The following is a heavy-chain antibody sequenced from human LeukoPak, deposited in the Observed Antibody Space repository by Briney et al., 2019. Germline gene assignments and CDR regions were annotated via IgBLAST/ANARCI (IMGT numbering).Heavy chain of an antibody. D-gene: IGHD5-12*01. J-gene: IGHJ4*02. CDR1: GFMFRSYG. Sequence: QPGGSLRLSCAASGFMFRSYGMHWVRQAPGKGLEWVSLIVASSGSTFYADSVKGRFTISRDKSKNTLYLQMSSLRAEDTAVYYCAKGGYDYVEIGYFDYWGQGALVTVSS. CDR2: IVASSGST. CDR3: AKGGYDYVEIGYFDY. V-gene: IGHV3-23*01.